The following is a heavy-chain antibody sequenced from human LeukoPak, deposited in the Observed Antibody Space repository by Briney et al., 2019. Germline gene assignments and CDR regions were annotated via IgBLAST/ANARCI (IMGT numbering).Heavy chain of an antibody. J-gene: IGHJ4*02. CDR3: ARDHPGYSGYDHDY. CDR1: GYTFTGHY. CDR2: INPNSGGT. Sequence: EASVKVSRTASGYTFTGHYMHWVRQAPGQGLEWMGWINPNSGGTNYAQKFQGRVTMTRDTSISTAYMELSRLRSDDTAVYYCARDHPGYSGYDHDYWGQGTLVTVSS. V-gene: IGHV1-2*02. D-gene: IGHD5-12*01.